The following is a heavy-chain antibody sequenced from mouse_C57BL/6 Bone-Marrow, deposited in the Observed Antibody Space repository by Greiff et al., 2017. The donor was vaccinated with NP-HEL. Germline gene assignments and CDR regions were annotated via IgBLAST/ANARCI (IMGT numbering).Heavy chain of an antibody. CDR2: IDPSDSYT. CDR1: GYTFTSYW. J-gene: IGHJ2*01. D-gene: IGHD3-1*01. V-gene: IGHV1-59*01. CDR3: ARSGRDY. Sequence: VQLQQPGAELVRPGTSVKLSCKASGYTFTSYWMHWVKQRPGQGLEWIGVIDPSDSYTNYNQKFKGKATLTVDTSSSTAYMQLSSLTSEDSAVYYCARSGRDYWGQGTTLTVSS.